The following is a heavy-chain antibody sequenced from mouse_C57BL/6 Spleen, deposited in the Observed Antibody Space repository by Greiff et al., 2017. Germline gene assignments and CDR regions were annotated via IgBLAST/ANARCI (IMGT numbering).Heavy chain of an antibody. CDR3: ARDGTTVVAYYFDY. CDR2: ISDGGSYT. V-gene: IGHV5-4*01. CDR1: GFTFSSYA. Sequence: EVQLVESGGGLVKPGGSLKLSCAASGFTFSSYAMSWVRQTPEKRLEWVATISDGGSYTYYPDNVKGRFTISRYNAKNNLYLQMSHLKSEDTAMYYCARDGTTVVAYYFDYWGQGTTLTVSS. D-gene: IGHD1-1*01. J-gene: IGHJ2*01.